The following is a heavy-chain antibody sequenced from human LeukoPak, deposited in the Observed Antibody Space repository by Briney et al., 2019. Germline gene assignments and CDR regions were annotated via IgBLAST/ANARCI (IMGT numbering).Heavy chain of an antibody. D-gene: IGHD1-20*01. CDR3: ARDFGLTGKVDY. Sequence: PGGSLRLSCAASGFTFSSYGMHWVRQAPGKGLEWVAVISYDGSNKYYADSVKGRFTISRDNSKNTLYLQMGSLRAEDLAVYYCARDFGLTGKVDYWGQGTLVTVSS. CDR2: ISYDGSNK. J-gene: IGHJ4*02. CDR1: GFTFSSYG. V-gene: IGHV3-30*03.